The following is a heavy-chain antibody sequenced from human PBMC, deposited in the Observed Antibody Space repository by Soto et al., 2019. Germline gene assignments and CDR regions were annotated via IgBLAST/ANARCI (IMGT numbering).Heavy chain of an antibody. CDR2: ISSSSSYI. CDR1: GFTFSSYS. D-gene: IGHD3-10*01. Sequence: PGGSLRLSCAASGFTFSSYSMNWVRQAPGKGLEWVSSISSSSSYIYYADSVKGRFTISRDNAKNSLYLQMNSLRAEDTAVYYCARDGYGSGSYYNYGMDVWGQGTTVTVSS. V-gene: IGHV3-21*01. J-gene: IGHJ6*02. CDR3: ARDGYGSGSYYNYGMDV.